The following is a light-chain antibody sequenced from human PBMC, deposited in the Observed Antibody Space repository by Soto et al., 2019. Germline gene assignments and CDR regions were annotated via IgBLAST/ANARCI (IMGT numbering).Light chain of an antibody. Sequence: ERVMTQSPATLSVSPGERATLSCRASQSVGSNLAWYQQKPGQAPRLLIFGASSRATGVPARFSGSGSGTEFTRTINSLQSEDFAVYFWQQYDNLPRTFGPGTKVDIK. CDR3: QQYDNLPRT. V-gene: IGKV3-15*01. J-gene: IGKJ3*01. CDR2: GAS. CDR1: QSVGSN.